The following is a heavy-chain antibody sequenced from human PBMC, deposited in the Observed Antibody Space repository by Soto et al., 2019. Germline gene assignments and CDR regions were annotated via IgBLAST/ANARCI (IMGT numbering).Heavy chain of an antibody. J-gene: IGHJ6*02. Sequence: ASVKVSCKASGGTFSSYAISWVRQAPGQGLEWMGGIIPIFGTANYAQKFQGRVTITADESTSTAYMELSSLRSEDTAVYYCARARAAATRRYYYYGMDVWGQGTTVTVSS. CDR1: GGTFSSYA. CDR3: ARARAAATRRYYYYGMDV. V-gene: IGHV1-69*13. D-gene: IGHD6-13*01. CDR2: IIPIFGTA.